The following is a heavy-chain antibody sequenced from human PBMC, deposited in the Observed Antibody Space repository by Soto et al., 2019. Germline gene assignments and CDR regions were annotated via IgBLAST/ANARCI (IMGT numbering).Heavy chain of an antibody. CDR2: INPSGGST. V-gene: IGHV1-46*01. J-gene: IGHJ4*02. Sequence: ASVKVSCKASGYTFTSYYMHWVRQAPGQGLEWMGIINPSGGSTSYAQKFQGRVTMTRDTSTSTVYMELSSLRSEDTAVYYCGRDLIVGATWQWQYFDYWGQGTLVTVSS. CDR3: GRDLIVGATWQWQYFDY. CDR1: GYTFTSYY. D-gene: IGHD1-26*01.